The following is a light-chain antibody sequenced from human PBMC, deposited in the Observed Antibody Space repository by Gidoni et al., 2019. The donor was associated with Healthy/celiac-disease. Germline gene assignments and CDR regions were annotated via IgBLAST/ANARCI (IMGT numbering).Light chain of an antibody. V-gene: IGKV3-20*01. CDR1: QSVSSNY. Sequence: EIVLTQSPGTLSLSPGERATLSCRASQSVSSNYLAWYQQKPGQEPRLLIYSASGRATGIPDRFSGSGSGTDFTLTISRLEPEDFAVYYCQQYGNSPAWTFGQGTKVEIK. J-gene: IGKJ1*01. CDR3: QQYGNSPAWT. CDR2: SAS.